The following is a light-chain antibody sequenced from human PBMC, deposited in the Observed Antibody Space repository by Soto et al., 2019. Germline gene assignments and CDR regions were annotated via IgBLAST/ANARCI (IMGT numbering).Light chain of an antibody. J-gene: IGKJ2*01. V-gene: IGKV1-5*03. Sequence: DIQMTQSPSTLSASVGDRVTIACRASENIKSWLAWYQQQPGKAPKLLIYKASSLQSGVPSRFSGSGSGTEFTLTISSLQADDFATYYCQQYNSYPYTFGQGTRLEIK. CDR3: QQYNSYPYT. CDR2: KAS. CDR1: ENIKSW.